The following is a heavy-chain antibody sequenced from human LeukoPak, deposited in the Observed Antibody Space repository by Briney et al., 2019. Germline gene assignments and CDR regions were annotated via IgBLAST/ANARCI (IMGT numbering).Heavy chain of an antibody. CDR2: INWNGGST. D-gene: IGHD3-9*01. J-gene: IGHJ4*02. CDR1: GFTFDDYG. Sequence: GGSLRLSCAASGFTFDDYGMSWVRQAPGKGLEWVSGINWNGGSTGYADSVKGRFTISRDNSKNTLYLQMNSLRAEDTAVYYCAKGYADYDILTGWDYWGQGTLVTVSS. CDR3: AKGYADYDILTGWDY. V-gene: IGHV3-20*04.